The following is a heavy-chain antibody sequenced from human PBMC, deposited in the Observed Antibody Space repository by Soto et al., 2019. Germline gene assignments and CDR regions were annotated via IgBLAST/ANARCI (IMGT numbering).Heavy chain of an antibody. CDR1: GGSISNYY. D-gene: IGHD3-3*01. J-gene: IGHJ4*02. CDR2: IDTSGNT. Sequence: PSETLSLTCSVSGGSISNYYCNWIRQPAGKGLEWIGRIDTSGNTNYNPSLKSRVTMSVDTSKNQFSLKVTSVTAADTAVYYCARGGQDFWSGPFDYWGPGALVTVS. V-gene: IGHV4-4*07. CDR3: ARGGQDFWSGPFDY.